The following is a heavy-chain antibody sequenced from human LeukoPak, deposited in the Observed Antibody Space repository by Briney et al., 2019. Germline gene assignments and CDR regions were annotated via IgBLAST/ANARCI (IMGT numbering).Heavy chain of an antibody. CDR2: ISSSSSYI. V-gene: IGHV3-21*04. Sequence: SRSPSWPASGLTPTSYTMNWDRPAPGNWLEWESSISSSSSYIYYADSVKGRVTSSRDNAKNSLSLQMNSLGAEDTAVYFCANVGVSGLVPGHWFDPWGLGTLVTVSS. J-gene: IGHJ5*02. CDR3: ANVGVSGLVPGHWFDP. D-gene: IGHD3/OR15-3a*01. CDR1: GLTPTSYT.